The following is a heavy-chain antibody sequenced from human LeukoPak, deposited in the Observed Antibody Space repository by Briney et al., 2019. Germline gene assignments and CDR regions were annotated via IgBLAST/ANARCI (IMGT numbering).Heavy chain of an antibody. Sequence: GGSLRLSCAASGFTFSSYWMSWVRQAPGEGLECVANIKEDGSEEYYVDSVKGRFSISRDNAKNSLYLQMNSLRAEDTAVYYCARDWLAGNPYHAFDLWGKGTMVTVSS. V-gene: IGHV3-7*01. CDR1: GFTFSSYW. J-gene: IGHJ3*01. CDR3: ARDWLAGNPYHAFDL. CDR2: IKEDGSEE. D-gene: IGHD3-22*01.